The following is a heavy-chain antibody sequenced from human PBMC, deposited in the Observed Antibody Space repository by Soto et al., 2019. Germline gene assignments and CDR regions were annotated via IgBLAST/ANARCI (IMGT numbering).Heavy chain of an antibody. D-gene: IGHD4-4*01. J-gene: IGHJ4*02. CDR1: GDSINSYY. Sequence: PSETLSLTCTVSGDSINSYYWSWIRQPPGKGLEWIGYGYYSGSTNDNPSLKSRVTISVDTSKNQFSLKLSSVTAADTAVYYCARHLTNLYYFDYWGQGTLVTVSS. CDR3: ARHLTNLYYFDY. CDR2: GYYSGST. V-gene: IGHV4-59*08.